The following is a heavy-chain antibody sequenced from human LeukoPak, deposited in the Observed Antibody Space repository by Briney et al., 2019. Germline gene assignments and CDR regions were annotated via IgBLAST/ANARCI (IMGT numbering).Heavy chain of an antibody. Sequence: SETLSLTCTVSGGSISSYYWSWIRQPPGKGLEWIGYIYYSGSANYNPSLKSRVTIPVDTSKNQFSLKLSSVTAADTAVYYCARVKRVYCGGDCYHNAFYIWGQGTMVTVSS. CDR2: IYYSGSA. CDR1: GGSISSYY. D-gene: IGHD2-21*01. CDR3: ARVKRVYCGGDCYHNAFYI. J-gene: IGHJ3*02. V-gene: IGHV4-59*01.